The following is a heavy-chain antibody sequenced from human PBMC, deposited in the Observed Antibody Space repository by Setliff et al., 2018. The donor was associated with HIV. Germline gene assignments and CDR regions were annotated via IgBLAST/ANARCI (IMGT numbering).Heavy chain of an antibody. CDR2: INYRGTT. Sequence: SETLSLTCAVYGGSFSDQYWSWIRQPPGKGLEGIGEINYRGTTNDNPSRRSRVTISVDTSRNQFSLKLNSVTAADTAVYYCARFHPYWYDDNGYYGYYFDYWGQGTLVTVSS. CDR1: GGSFSDQY. CDR3: ARFHPYWYDDNGYYGYYFDY. J-gene: IGHJ4*02. D-gene: IGHD3-22*01. V-gene: IGHV4-34*01.